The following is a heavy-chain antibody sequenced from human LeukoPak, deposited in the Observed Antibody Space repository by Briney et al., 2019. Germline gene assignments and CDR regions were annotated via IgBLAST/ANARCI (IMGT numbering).Heavy chain of an antibody. CDR2: INHNGNVN. J-gene: IGHJ4*02. Sequence: GGSLRLSCAASGFTFSSYWMNWARQAPGKGLEWVASINHNGNVNYYVDSVKGRFTISRDNAKNSLYLQMNSLRAEDTAVYYCARGSTYYDSSGQVPFDYWGQGTLVTVSS. CDR3: ARGSTYYDSSGQVPFDY. V-gene: IGHV3-7*01. CDR1: GFTFSSYW. D-gene: IGHD3-22*01.